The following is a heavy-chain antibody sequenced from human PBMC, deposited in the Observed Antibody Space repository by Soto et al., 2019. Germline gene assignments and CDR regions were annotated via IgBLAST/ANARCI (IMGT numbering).Heavy chain of an antibody. D-gene: IGHD3-22*01. J-gene: IGHJ3*02. CDR1: GFTFSSYA. CDR3: AKDMAMIVVVWDAFDI. CDR2: ISGSGGST. Sequence: LRLSCAASGFTFSSYAMSWVRQAPGKGLERVSAISGSGGSTYYADSVKGRFTISRDNSKNTLYLQMNSLRAEDTAVYYCAKDMAMIVVVWDAFDIWGQGTMVTVSS. V-gene: IGHV3-23*01.